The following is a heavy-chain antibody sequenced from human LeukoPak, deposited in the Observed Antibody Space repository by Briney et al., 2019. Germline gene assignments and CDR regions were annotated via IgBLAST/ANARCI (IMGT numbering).Heavy chain of an antibody. J-gene: IGHJ4*02. CDR2: INSDGSST. Sequence: GGSLRLSCAASGFTFSSYWMHWVRQAPGKGLVWVSRINSDGSSTSYADSVKGRFTISRDNAENTPYLQMNSLRAEDTAVYYCAREFSAAAGFFDYWGQGTLVTVSS. CDR1: GFTFSSYW. D-gene: IGHD6-13*01. CDR3: AREFSAAAGFFDY. V-gene: IGHV3-74*01.